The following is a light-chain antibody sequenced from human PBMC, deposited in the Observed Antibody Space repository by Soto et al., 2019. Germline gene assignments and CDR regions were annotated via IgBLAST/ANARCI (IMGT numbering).Light chain of an antibody. V-gene: IGLV1-47*01. CDR2: RNN. J-gene: IGLJ2*01. Sequence: QSVLTQPPSASGTPGQRVTISCSGSSSNIGSNYVYWYQQLPGTAPKLLIYRNNQRPSGVPDRFSGSKSGTSASLAISGLRSEAEADYYCAAWDDSLSGVVFGGGTKVTV. CDR1: SSNIGSNY. CDR3: AAWDDSLSGVV.